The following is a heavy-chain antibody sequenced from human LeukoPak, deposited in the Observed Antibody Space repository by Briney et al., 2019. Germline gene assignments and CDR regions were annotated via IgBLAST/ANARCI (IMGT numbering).Heavy chain of an antibody. CDR1: GGSFSGYY. CDR2: INHSGST. Sequence: PSETLPLTCAVYGGSFSGYYRSWIRQPPGKGLEWIGEINHSGSTNYNPSLKSRVTISVDTSKNQFSLKLSSVTAADTAVYYCASSPIVVVPAAVSLFDYWGQGTLVTVSS. J-gene: IGHJ4*02. V-gene: IGHV4-34*01. CDR3: ASSPIVVVPAAVSLFDY. D-gene: IGHD2-2*01.